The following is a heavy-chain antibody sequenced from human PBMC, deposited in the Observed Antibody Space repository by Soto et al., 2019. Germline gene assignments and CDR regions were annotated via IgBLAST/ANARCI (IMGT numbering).Heavy chain of an antibody. CDR1: GFTFSSYD. Sequence: QPGGTLRLSCAASGFTFSSYDMHSFRQAPGKRLKGVAVISYDGSNTYYADSVKCRFTISRDNSKNTLYLQMNSLRAEDTAVYYFAKDHSSSSQAMDVWSQGPTVTV. D-gene: IGHD6-13*01. CDR2: ISYDGSNT. V-gene: IGHV3-30*18. CDR3: AKDHSSSSQAMDV. J-gene: IGHJ6*02.